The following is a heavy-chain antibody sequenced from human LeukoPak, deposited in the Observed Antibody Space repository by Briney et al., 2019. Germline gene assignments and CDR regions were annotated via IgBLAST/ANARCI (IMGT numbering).Heavy chain of an antibody. D-gene: IGHD3-10*01. V-gene: IGHV3-30*02. J-gene: IGHJ3*02. Sequence: SGGSLRLSCAASGFTFRSYGMHWVRQAPGKGLEWVAVIWYDGSNKYYADSVKGRFTISRDNSKNTLYLQMNSLRAEDTAVYYCAKTYYYGSGSYPGAFDIWGQGTMVTVSS. CDR1: GFTFRSYG. CDR3: AKTYYYGSGSYPGAFDI. CDR2: IWYDGSNK.